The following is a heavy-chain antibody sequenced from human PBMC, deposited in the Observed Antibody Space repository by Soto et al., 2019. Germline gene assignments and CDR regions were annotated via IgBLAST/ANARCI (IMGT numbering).Heavy chain of an antibody. CDR1: GGTFSSYA. D-gene: IGHD3-22*01. V-gene: IGHV1-69*13. J-gene: IGHJ4*02. CDR3: AKAYYYYGSDPSYFDY. Sequence: SVKVSCKACGGTFSSYAISWVRQAPGQGLEWMGGIIPIFGTANYAQKFQGRVTITADESTSTAYMELSSLRSEDTAVYYCAKAYYYYGSDPSYFDYWGQGTLVTVSS. CDR2: IIPIFGTA.